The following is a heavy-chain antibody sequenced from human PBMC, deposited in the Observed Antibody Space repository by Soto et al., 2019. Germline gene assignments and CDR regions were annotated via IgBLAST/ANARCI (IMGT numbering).Heavy chain of an antibody. Sequence: GGSLRLSCAASGFTLSDYWMTWVRQAPGKGLEWVAHMKQDGSEKYYVDSVKGRFTISGDNSQRTLNLQMNSLRAEDTAVYYCAKNGDFWSWGMDVWGQGTTVTVSS. V-gene: IGHV3-7*03. J-gene: IGHJ6*02. CDR3: AKNGDFWSWGMDV. CDR2: MKQDGSEK. D-gene: IGHD3-3*01. CDR1: GFTLSDYW.